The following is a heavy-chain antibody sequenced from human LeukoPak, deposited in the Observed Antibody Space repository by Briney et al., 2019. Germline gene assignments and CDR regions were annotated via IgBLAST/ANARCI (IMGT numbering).Heavy chain of an antibody. Sequence: ASVKVSCKVSGYTLTELSMHWVRQAPGKGLEWVGGFDPEDGETIYAQKFQGRVTMTEDTSTDTAYMELSSLRSEDTAAYYCATLKQAGEYSYGSELTHYYGMDVWGQGTTVTVSS. J-gene: IGHJ6*02. CDR2: FDPEDGET. V-gene: IGHV1-24*01. D-gene: IGHD5-18*01. CDR1: GYTLTELS. CDR3: ATLKQAGEYSYGSELTHYYGMDV.